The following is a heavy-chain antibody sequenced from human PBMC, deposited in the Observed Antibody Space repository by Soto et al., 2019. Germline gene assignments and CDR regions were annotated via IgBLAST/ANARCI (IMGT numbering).Heavy chain of an antibody. J-gene: IGHJ5*02. D-gene: IGHD3-10*01. V-gene: IGHV3-23*01. CDR3: AKVRGVNAVRGVIKGPFWFDP. Sequence: EVQLLESGGGLVQPGGSLRLSCAASGFTFSSYAMSWVRQAPGKGLEWVSAISGSGGSTYYADSVKGRFTISRDNSKNTLYLQMNSLRAEDTAVYYCAKVRGVNAVRGVIKGPFWFDPWGQGTLVTVSS. CDR2: ISGSGGST. CDR1: GFTFSSYA.